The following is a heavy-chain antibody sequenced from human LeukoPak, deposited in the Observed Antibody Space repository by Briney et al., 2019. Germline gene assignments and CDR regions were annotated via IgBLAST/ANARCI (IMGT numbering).Heavy chain of an antibody. CDR3: ARNESSRGPSGNYYRFDY. Sequence: SETLSLTCAVSGYSISSNYYWGWIRQPPGKGLEWIGSIYHSGSTSYNPSLKSRVTISVDTSKNQFSLKLSSVTAADTAVYYCARNESSRGPSGNYYRFDYWGQGTLVTVSS. CDR1: GYSISSNYY. CDR2: IYHSGST. V-gene: IGHV4-38-2*01. D-gene: IGHD1-26*01. J-gene: IGHJ4*02.